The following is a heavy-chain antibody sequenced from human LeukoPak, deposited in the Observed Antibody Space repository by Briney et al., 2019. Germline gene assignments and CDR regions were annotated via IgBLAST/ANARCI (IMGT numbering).Heavy chain of an antibody. CDR3: ANRRDYGPY. D-gene: IGHD4-17*01. CDR1: GFTFSSIG. Sequence: QPGGSLRLSCAASGFTFSSIGMHWVRQAPGKGLEWVAFIRIGGSNKYYEDSVKGRFTISRDNSNNTLYLQMNSLSAEDMAVYYCANRRDYGPYWGQGTLVTVSS. CDR2: IRIGGSNK. V-gene: IGHV3-30*02. J-gene: IGHJ4*02.